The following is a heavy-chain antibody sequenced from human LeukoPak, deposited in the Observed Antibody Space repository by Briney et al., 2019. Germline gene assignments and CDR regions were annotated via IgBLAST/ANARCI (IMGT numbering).Heavy chain of an antibody. CDR3: ARARRLVATTYDY. D-gene: IGHD5-12*01. J-gene: IGHJ4*02. Sequence: GGSLRLSCGASGFTFSSYWMSWVRQAPGKGLEWVANIKQDGSEKYYVDSVKGRFTISRDNAKNSLYLQMNSLRAEDTAVYYCARARRLVATTYDYWGQGTLVTVSS. CDR2: IKQDGSEK. V-gene: IGHV3-7*01. CDR1: GFTFSSYW.